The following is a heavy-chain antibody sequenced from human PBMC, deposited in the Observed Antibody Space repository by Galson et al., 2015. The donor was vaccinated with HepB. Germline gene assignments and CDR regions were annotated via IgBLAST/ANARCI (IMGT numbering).Heavy chain of an antibody. V-gene: IGHV3-23*01. CDR3: AKGGNRGACDA. CDR1: GLNFVWYA. Sequence: SLRLSCAASGLNFVWYAMTWVRQAPGEGLQWVSTISGNGAETFYADSVKGRITISRDNSKNMFSLQMNDLRAKDTARYYCAKGGNRGACDAWGRGTLGTASS. J-gene: IGHJ5*02. D-gene: IGHD1-14*01. CDR2: ISGNGAET.